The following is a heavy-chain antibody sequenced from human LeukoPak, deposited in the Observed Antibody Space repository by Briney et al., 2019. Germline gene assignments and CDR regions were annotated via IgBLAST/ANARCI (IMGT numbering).Heavy chain of an antibody. V-gene: IGHV3-21*01. CDR2: ISSSSRNI. CDR3: ARDWDII. J-gene: IGHJ4*02. CDR1: GSTFSSYS. Sequence: GGSLRLSCAASGSTFSSYSMNWVRQAPGKGLEWVSVISSSSRNIYYADSVKGRFTISRDNADSSLYLQMNSLKDEVKAVYYGARDWDIIGGQGTLVTVSS. D-gene: IGHD5-12*01.